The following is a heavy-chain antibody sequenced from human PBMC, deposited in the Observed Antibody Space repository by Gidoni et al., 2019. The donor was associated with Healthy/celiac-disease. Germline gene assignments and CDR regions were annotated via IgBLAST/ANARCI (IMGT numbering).Heavy chain of an antibody. CDR2: ISSSSSTI. CDR3: ARVGGATVTLTFDY. J-gene: IGHJ4*02. CDR1: GFTFSSYS. Sequence: EVQLVESGGGLVQPGGSLRLSWAASGFTFSSYSMNWVRQAPGKGLEWFSYISSSSSTIYYADSVKGRFTISRDNAKNSLYLQMNSLRAEDTAVYYCARVGGATVTLTFDYWGQGTLVTVSS. V-gene: IGHV3-48*04. D-gene: IGHD4-4*01.